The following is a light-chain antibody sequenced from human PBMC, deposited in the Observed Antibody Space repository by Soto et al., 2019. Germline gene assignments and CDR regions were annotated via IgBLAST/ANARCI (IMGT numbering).Light chain of an antibody. CDR3: QQYNIAPLT. CDR1: QGNNNY. J-gene: IGKJ4*01. Sequence: DIQVTQSPSSLSASVGDRVTITCRASQGNNNYLAWYQQKPGKVPKLLIYAASTLQSGVPSRFSGSGSGTDFTLTISSLQPEDVATYYCQQYNIAPLTFGGGTKVEIK. CDR2: AAS. V-gene: IGKV1-27*01.